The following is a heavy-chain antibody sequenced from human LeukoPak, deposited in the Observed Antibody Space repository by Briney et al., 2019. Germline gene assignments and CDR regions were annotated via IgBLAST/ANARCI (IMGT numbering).Heavy chain of an antibody. D-gene: IGHD3-22*01. CDR2: IYSGGST. CDR1: GFTVSSNY. J-gene: IGHJ5*02. Sequence: GGSLRLSCAASGFTVSSNYMSWVRQAPGKGLEWVSVIYSGGSTYYADSVKGRFTISRDNSKNTLYLQMNSLRAEDTAVYYCARVLYYRGVSPWGQGTLVTVSS. V-gene: IGHV3-66*01. CDR3: ARVLYYRGVSP.